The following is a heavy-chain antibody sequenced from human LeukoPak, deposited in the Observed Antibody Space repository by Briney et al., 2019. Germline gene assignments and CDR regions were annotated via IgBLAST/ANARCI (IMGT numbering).Heavy chain of an antibody. J-gene: IGHJ4*02. V-gene: IGHV4-39*01. CDR3: ATLFSSGWDERFGY. D-gene: IGHD6-19*01. Sequence: SETLSLTCTVSGGSISSSSYYWGWIRQPPGKGLEWIGSIYYSGSTYYNPSLKSRVTISVDTSKNQFSLKLSSVTAADTAVYYCATLFSSGWDERFGYWGQGTLVTVSS. CDR2: IYYSGST. CDR1: GGSISSSSYY.